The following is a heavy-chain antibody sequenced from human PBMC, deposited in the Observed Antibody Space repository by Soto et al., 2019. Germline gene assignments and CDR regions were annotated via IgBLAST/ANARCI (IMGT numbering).Heavy chain of an antibody. CDR3: ARLIVVVPAASPRGAFDI. CDR1: GYTFTGYY. Sequence: ASVKVSCKASGYTFTGYYMHWGRHAPGQGLEWMGWINPNSGGTNYAQKFQGSVTMTRDTSISTAYRELSRLRSDDTAVYYYARLIVVVPAASPRGAFDIWGQGTMVTVSS. D-gene: IGHD2-2*01. J-gene: IGHJ3*02. V-gene: IGHV1-2*02. CDR2: INPNSGGT.